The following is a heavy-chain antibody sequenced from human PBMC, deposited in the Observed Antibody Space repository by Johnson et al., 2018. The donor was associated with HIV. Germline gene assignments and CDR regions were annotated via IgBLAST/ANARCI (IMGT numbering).Heavy chain of an antibody. CDR3: ARDGGGDDAFDI. J-gene: IGHJ3*02. D-gene: IGHD3-16*01. CDR2: IYSGGST. CDR1: EFTFSNYA. Sequence: QVQLVESGGGVVQPGRSLRIYCAVSEFTFSNYAMHWVRLAPGKGLQWVAVIYSGGSTYYADSVKGRFTISRDNSKNTLSVQMNSLRAEDTGVYYCARDGGGDDAFDIWGQGTMVTVSS. V-gene: IGHV3-NL1*01.